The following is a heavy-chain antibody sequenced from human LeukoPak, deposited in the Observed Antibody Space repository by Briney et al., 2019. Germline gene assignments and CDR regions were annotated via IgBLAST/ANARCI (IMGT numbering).Heavy chain of an antibody. CDR3: AKDPGYYGSGSYY. J-gene: IGHJ4*02. CDR2: ISGSGGRT. V-gene: IGHV3-23*01. D-gene: IGHD3-10*01. Sequence: GGSLRLSCAASGFTFSSYAMSWVRQAPGKGREWGAAISGSGGRTYYADSVKGWFTISRDNSKNTLYLQMNSLSAEDTAVYYCAKDPGYYGSGSYYWGQGTLVTVSS. CDR1: GFTFSSYA.